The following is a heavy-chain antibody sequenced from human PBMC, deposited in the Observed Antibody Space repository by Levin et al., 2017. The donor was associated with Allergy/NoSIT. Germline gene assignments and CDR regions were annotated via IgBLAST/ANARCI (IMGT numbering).Heavy chain of an antibody. CDR2: ISTGSSTT. V-gene: IGHV3-11*01. D-gene: IGHD2-15*01. CDR1: GFTFSDYY. J-gene: IGHJ6*02. CDR3: STYRLGYCSGGSCYSAYYFDGMDV. Sequence: GGSLRLSCAASGFTFSDYYMSWIRQAPGKGLEWVSYISTGSSTTYYADSVKGRFTISRDNAKNSLYLQMNSLRAEDTAVYYCSTYRLGYCSGGSCYSAYYFDGMDVWGQGTTVTVSS.